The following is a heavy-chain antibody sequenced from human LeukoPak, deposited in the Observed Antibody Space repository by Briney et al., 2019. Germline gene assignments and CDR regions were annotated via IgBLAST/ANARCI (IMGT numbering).Heavy chain of an antibody. J-gene: IGHJ4*02. CDR3: ARNGHYSLDY. D-gene: IGHD3-10*01. V-gene: IGHV4-4*02. Sequence: SETLSLTCTVSGGSISSGNWWSWVRQPPGKGLEWFGEILHTGNTNYNPSLKSRVTISVDKSKNQFSLKLSSVTAADTAVYYCARNGHYSLDYWGQGTLVTVSS. CDR2: ILHTGNT. CDR1: GGSISSGNW.